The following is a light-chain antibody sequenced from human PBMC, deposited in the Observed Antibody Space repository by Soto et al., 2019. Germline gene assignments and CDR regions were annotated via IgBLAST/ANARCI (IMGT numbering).Light chain of an antibody. CDR1: QSISSY. J-gene: IGKJ1*01. CDR3: QQYDSYSWT. CDR2: AES. Sequence: DIHMTQSPSSLSASVGDKVTITCGASQSISSYLNWYQQKTGKAPKILIYAESSLQSGVPPRFSGSGSGTELILNISRLQPDDFATYYCQQYDSYSWTFDQGTKVDIK. V-gene: IGKV1-39*01.